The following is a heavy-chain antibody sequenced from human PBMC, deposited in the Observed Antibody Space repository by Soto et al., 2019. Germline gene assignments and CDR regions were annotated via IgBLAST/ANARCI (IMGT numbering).Heavy chain of an antibody. CDR3: ARVGMTTVTTFYYYYGMDV. Sequence: QVQLVESGGGVVQPGRSLRLSCAASGFTFSSYAVHWVRQAPGKGLEWVAVISYDGSNKYYADSVKGRFTISRDNSKNTLYLQMNSLRAEDTAVYYCARVGMTTVTTFYYYYGMDVWGQGTTVTVSS. CDR1: GFTFSSYA. CDR2: ISYDGSNK. J-gene: IGHJ6*02. D-gene: IGHD4-17*01. V-gene: IGHV3-30-3*01.